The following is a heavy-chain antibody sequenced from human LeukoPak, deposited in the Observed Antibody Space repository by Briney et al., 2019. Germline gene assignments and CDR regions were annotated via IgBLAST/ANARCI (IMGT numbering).Heavy chain of an antibody. CDR1: KYTFTSYY. J-gene: IGHJ1*01. V-gene: IGHV1-46*01. D-gene: IGHD2-2*02. CDR3: ARDSIPCSSTSCYKYFQH. CDR2: INPSGGST. Sequence: ASVKVSCKASKYTFTSYYMHWVRQAPGQGHEWMGIINPSGGSTSYAQKFQGRVTMTRDMSTSTVYMELSSLRSEDTAVYYCARDSIPCSSTSCYKYFQHWGQGTLVTVSS.